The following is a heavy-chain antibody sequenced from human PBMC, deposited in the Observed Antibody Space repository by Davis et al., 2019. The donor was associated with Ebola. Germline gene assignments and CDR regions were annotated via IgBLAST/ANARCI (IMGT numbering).Heavy chain of an antibody. J-gene: IGHJ6*02. CDR3: AKGLGVTIFGVNGMDV. CDR2: ISGSGGST. V-gene: IGHV3-23*01. Sequence: GESLKISCAASGFPFSSYAMSWVRQAPGKGLEWVSAISGSGGSTYYADSVKGRFTISRDNSKNTLYLQMNSLRAEDTAVYYCAKGLGVTIFGVNGMDVWGQGTTVTVSS. D-gene: IGHD3-3*01. CDR1: GFPFSSYA.